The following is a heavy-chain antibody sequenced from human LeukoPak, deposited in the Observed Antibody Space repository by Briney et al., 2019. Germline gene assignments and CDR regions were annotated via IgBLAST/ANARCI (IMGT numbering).Heavy chain of an antibody. J-gene: IGHJ6*03. CDR3: ARDHGIAARSYYYYYMDV. Sequence: GASVKVSCKASGYTFTGYYMHWVRQAPGQGLEWMGWINPNSGGTNYAQKFQGRVTMTRDTSISTAYMELSRLRSDDTAVYYCARDHGIAARSYYYYYMDVWGKGTTVTVSS. D-gene: IGHD6-6*01. CDR1: GYTFTGYY. V-gene: IGHV1-2*02. CDR2: INPNSGGT.